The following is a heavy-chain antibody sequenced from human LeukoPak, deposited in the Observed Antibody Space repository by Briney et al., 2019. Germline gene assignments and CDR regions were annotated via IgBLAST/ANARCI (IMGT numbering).Heavy chain of an antibody. V-gene: IGHV3-73*01. CDR1: GFTFSDCS. J-gene: IGHJ5*02. CDR2: IDKKTKNYET. D-gene: IGHD1-26*01. CDR3: TRDAGTYNWLDP. Sequence: PGGSLKLSCAASGFTFSDCSIHWVRQASGKGLEWVGLIDKKTKNYETAYAESVRGRFTISRDDSKNTAYLQMDSLEIEVTALYYCTRDAGTYNWLDPWGQGTLVTVSS.